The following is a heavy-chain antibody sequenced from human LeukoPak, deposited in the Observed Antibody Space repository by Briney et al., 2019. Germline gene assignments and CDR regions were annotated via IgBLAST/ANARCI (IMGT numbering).Heavy chain of an antibody. CDR1: GFAVRRSG. D-gene: IGHD3-16*01. CDR3: AKGAAPGVITFGVVHFDY. CDR2: ISGSGGTT. J-gene: IGHJ4*02. Sequence: AAEGFAVRRSGSSWAPQHSRKGLEWVSAISGSGGTTYYADSVKARFTISRDNSKNTLYLPMNSLRAEETAVYYCAKGAAPGVITFGVVHFDYWGQGTLVTVSS. V-gene: IGHV3-23*01.